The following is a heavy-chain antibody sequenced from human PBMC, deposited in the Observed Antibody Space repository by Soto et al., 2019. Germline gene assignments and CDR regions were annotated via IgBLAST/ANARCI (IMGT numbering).Heavy chain of an antibody. CDR3: AKGLGYDSWSAYGNIASNGMDV. Sequence: QVQLVESGGGVVQPGRSLRLSCAASGLTFSSFGMYWVRQAPGKGLEWVAVISYDGSNQNYADSVKGRFTISRDNPKNTLYFQMNSLRGEDTAVSYCAKGLGYDSWSAYGNIASNGMDVWGQGTTVTVPS. V-gene: IGHV3-30*18. D-gene: IGHD3-3*01. CDR1: GLTFSSFG. CDR2: ISYDGSNQ. J-gene: IGHJ6*02.